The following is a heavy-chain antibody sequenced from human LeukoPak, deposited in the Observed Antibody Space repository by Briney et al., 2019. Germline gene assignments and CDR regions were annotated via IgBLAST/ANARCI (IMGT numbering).Heavy chain of an antibody. D-gene: IGHD3-22*01. V-gene: IGHV1-8*01. Sequence: GASVKVSCKASGYTFTSYDINWMRQATGQGLEWMGWMNPYSVNTVYAQKFQGRVTMTRNTSTSTAYMDLSSLRSEDTAVYYCARGYYESSGYYFDYWGQGTLVTVSS. CDR3: ARGYYESSGYYFDY. J-gene: IGHJ4*02. CDR1: GYTFTSYD. CDR2: MNPYSVNT.